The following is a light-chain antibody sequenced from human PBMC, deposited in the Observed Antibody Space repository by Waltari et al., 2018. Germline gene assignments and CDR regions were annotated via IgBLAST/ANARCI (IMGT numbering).Light chain of an antibody. CDR1: SSNVGAYNY. V-gene: IGLV2-14*01. J-gene: IGLJ2*01. CDR3: SSYTSSSTLVV. CDR2: EVG. Sequence: QSALTQPASVSGSPGQSITISCTGTSSNVGAYNYVPWYQQHPGKAPKLMIYEVGNRPSGVSNRFSGSKSGSTASLTISGLQAEDEADYYCSSYTSSSTLVVFGGGTKLTVL.